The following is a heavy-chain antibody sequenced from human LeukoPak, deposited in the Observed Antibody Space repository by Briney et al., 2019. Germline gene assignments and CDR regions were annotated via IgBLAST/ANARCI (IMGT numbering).Heavy chain of an antibody. J-gene: IGHJ5*02. Sequence: ASVKVSCKASGHTFTSYGISWVRQAPGQGLEWMGWISAYNGNTNYAQKLQGRVTMTTDTSTSTAYMELRSLRSDDTDVYYCARLYYDILTGSNWFDPWGQGTLVTVSS. CDR3: ARLYYDILTGSNWFDP. CDR2: ISAYNGNT. V-gene: IGHV1-18*01. CDR1: GHTFTSYG. D-gene: IGHD3-9*01.